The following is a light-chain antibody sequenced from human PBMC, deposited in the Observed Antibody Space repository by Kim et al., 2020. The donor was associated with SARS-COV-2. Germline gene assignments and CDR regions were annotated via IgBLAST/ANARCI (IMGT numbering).Light chain of an antibody. CDR1: KLGDKY. CDR2: QDT. V-gene: IGLV3-1*01. J-gene: IGLJ2*01. CDR3: QTWDSSTAV. Sequence: SYELTRPPSVSVSPGQTATITCSGDKLGDKYACWYQQKSGQSPVLVIFQDTKRPSGIPERFSGSNSGNTATLTISGTQTLDEADYYCQTWDSSTAVFGGGTQLTVL.